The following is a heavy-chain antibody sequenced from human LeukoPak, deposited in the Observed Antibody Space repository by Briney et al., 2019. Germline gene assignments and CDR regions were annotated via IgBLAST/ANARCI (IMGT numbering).Heavy chain of an antibody. CDR3: ARDSGGRDGYTIDY. CDR1: GGTFSSYA. CDR2: INPSGGST. Sequence: ASVKVSCKASGGTFSSYAISWVRQAPGQGLEWMGIINPSGGSTSYAQKFQGRVTMTRDTSTSTVYMELSSLRSEDTAVYYCARDSGGRDGYTIDYWGQGTLVTVSS. V-gene: IGHV1-46*01. D-gene: IGHD5-24*01. J-gene: IGHJ4*02.